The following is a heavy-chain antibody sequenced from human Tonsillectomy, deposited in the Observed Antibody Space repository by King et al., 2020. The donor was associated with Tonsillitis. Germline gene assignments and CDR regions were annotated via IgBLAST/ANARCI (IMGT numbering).Heavy chain of an antibody. CDR1: GGSINTSSSY. CDR2: VYYIGRT. Sequence: QLQESGPGLVKSSETLSLTCTVSGGSINTSSSYWAWIRQSPGKGLEWIGAVYYIGRTFLDPSLKSRVTMSIDTSKKQISLRLRSMTAADTAVYYCAGDLGTAAGSPWFATWGQRMLVTVPS. V-gene: IGHV4-39*07. CDR3: AGDLGTAAGSPWFAT. J-gene: IGHJ5*02. D-gene: IGHD6-13*01.